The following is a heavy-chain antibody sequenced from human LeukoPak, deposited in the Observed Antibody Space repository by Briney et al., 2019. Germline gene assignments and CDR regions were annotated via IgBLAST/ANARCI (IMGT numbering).Heavy chain of an antibody. CDR2: IYYSGST. CDR1: GGSFSGYY. J-gene: IGHJ4*02. D-gene: IGHD3-22*01. V-gene: IGHV4-59*01. Sequence: SETLSLTCAVYGGSFSGYYWSWIRQPPGKGLEWIGYIYYSGSTNYNPSLKSRVTISVDTSKDQFSLKLSSVTAADTAVYYCARSNADYYDSSGYYRYWGQGTLVTFSS. CDR3: ARSNADYYDSSGYYRY.